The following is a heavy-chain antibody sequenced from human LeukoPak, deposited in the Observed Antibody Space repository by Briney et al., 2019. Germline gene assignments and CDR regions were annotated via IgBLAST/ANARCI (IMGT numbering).Heavy chain of an antibody. CDR3: ARERVLWAYYGSGVYMDV. Sequence: PSETLSLTCTVSGGSISSGSYYWSWIRQPAGKGLEWIGRIYTSGSTNYNPSLKSRVTISVDTSKNQFSLKLSSVTAADTAVYYCARERVLWAYYGSGVYMDVWGKGTTVTISS. CDR2: IYTSGST. J-gene: IGHJ6*03. V-gene: IGHV4-61*02. CDR1: GGSISSGSYY. D-gene: IGHD3-10*01.